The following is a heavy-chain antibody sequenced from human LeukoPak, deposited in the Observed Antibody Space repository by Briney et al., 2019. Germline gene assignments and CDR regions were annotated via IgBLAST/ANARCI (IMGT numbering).Heavy chain of an antibody. V-gene: IGHV4-59*08. CDR3: ARGGTMSTVPL. Sequence: SQTLSLTCTVSGGSISSHYWTWIRQSPVKGLEWIGDISNSGSTSYNPSLKSRVTISIDTSKNQFSLKLSSVTAADTAVYYCARGGTMSTVPLWGQGTLVTVSS. D-gene: IGHD4-17*01. J-gene: IGHJ4*02. CDR2: ISNSGST. CDR1: GGSISSHY.